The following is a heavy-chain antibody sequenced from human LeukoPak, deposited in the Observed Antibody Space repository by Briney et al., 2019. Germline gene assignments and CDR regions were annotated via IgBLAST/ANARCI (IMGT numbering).Heavy chain of an antibody. CDR2: IGATNTT. J-gene: IGHJ4*02. Sequence: GGSLRLSCAASGFTLSSYNTNWVRQAPGKGLEWVSYIGATNTTYYADSVRGRFTISRDNAENSVFLQMNSLRAEDTAVYYCARATLSRVSLLDYWGQGSLVTVSS. CDR1: GFTLSSYN. V-gene: IGHV3-48*01. CDR3: ARATLSRVSLLDY. D-gene: IGHD2-2*01.